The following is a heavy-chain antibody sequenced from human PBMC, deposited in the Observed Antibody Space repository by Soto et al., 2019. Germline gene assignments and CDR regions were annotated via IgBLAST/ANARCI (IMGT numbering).Heavy chain of an antibody. CDR1: GYTFTTYA. J-gene: IGHJ4*02. Sequence: QVHLVQSGAEEKKPGASVRVSCKASGYTFTTYAMHWVRQAPGQRLEWMGWINAGNGATKYSQDFQDRVTIARDTSAKTAFMELSSLTSEDTAVYYCARGSAAAGPYYFDYWAQGTLVTVSS. CDR3: ARGSAAAGPYYFDY. D-gene: IGHD6-13*01. V-gene: IGHV1-3*05. CDR2: INAGNGAT.